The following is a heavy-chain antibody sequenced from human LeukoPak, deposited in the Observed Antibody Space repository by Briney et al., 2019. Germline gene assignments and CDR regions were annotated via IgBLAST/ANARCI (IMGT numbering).Heavy chain of an antibody. CDR2: STPIFGTA. J-gene: IGHJ4*02. V-gene: IGHV1-69*05. D-gene: IGHD3-22*01. CDR3: ARTAYYYDSSVRYFDY. CDR1: AGTSSIYA. Sequence: SVNVSCKASAGTSSIYATSWVRQPPGQVLEWMGGSTPIFGTAHYAQQFQRRVTLTTAESTSPAYMELRSLRSDDTAVYYCARTAYYYDSSVRYFDYWGQGTLVTVSS.